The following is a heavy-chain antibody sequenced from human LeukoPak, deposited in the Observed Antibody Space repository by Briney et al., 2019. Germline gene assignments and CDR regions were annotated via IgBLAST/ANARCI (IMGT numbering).Heavy chain of an antibody. CDR3: ARGNYGGDAFDI. J-gene: IGHJ3*02. CDR2: INPNSGGT. CDR1: GYSFTVHY. D-gene: IGHD4-23*01. Sequence: GASVKVSCKASGYSFTVHYIHWVRQAPGQGLEWMGWINPNSGGTNYAQKFQGRVTMTRDTSISTAYMELSRLRSDDTAVYYCARGNYGGDAFDIWGQGTMVTVSS. V-gene: IGHV1-2*02.